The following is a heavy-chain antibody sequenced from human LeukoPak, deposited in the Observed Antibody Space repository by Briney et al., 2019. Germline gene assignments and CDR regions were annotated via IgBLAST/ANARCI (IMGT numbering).Heavy chain of an antibody. Sequence: GASVKVSCKASGYTFTGYYMHWVRQAPGQGLEWMGWINPNSGGTNYAQKFQGRVTMTRDTSISTAYMELSRLRSDDTAVYYCARAELALGDAFDIWGQGTMVTVSS. D-gene: IGHD1-26*01. J-gene: IGHJ3*02. CDR3: ARAELALGDAFDI. CDR1: GYTFTGYY. CDR2: INPNSGGT. V-gene: IGHV1-2*02.